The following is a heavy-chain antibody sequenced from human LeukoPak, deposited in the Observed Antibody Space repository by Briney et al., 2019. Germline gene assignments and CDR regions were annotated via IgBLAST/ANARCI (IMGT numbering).Heavy chain of an antibody. Sequence: SETLSLTCTVSGGSISSGGYYWSWIRQHPGKGLEWIGYIYYSGSTYYNPSLKSRVTISVDTSKNQFSLKLSSVTAADTAVYYCARGYSSSGGYFQHWGQGTLVTVSS. CDR3: ARGYSSSGGYFQH. CDR2: IYYSGST. CDR1: GGSISSGGYY. J-gene: IGHJ1*01. D-gene: IGHD6-13*01. V-gene: IGHV4-31*03.